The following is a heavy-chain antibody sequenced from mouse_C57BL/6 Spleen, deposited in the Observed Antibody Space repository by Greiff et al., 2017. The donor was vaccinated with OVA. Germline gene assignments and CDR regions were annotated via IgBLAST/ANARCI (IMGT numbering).Heavy chain of an antibody. CDR1: GYTFTSYW. J-gene: IGHJ3*01. D-gene: IGHD3-2*02. V-gene: IGHV1-59*01. Sequence: QVQLQQPGAELVRPGTSVKLSCKASGYTFTSYWMHWVKQRPGQGLEWIGVIDPSDSYTNYNQKFKGKATLTVDTSSSTAYMQLSSLTSEDSAVYYYARGAAQAPWFAYWGQGTLVTVSA. CDR3: ARGAAQAPWFAY. CDR2: IDPSDSYT.